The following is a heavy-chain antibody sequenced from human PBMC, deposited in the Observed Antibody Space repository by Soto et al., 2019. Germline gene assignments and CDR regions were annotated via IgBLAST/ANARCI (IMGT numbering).Heavy chain of an antibody. J-gene: IGHJ4*02. D-gene: IGHD2-15*01. CDR2: ISYDVGNA. CDR3: ATVRHGGNCYCYFDS. V-gene: IGHV3-30*03. CDR1: GFTFSNYA. Sequence: QVQLAESGGGVVQPGRSLRLSCEASGFTFSNYAMHWVCEAQGKGLEWVAIISYDVGNASYADSVNGRFTISRDNSKKMVFLQMSSQRAEDTAVYYCATVRHGGNCYCYFDSWGQGTLVTVSS.